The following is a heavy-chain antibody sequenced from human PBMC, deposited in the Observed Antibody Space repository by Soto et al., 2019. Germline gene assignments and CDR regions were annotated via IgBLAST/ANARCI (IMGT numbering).Heavy chain of an antibody. J-gene: IGHJ4*01. CDR2: ISGSAGST. CDR1: GFTFSSYA. CDR3: AKGSSSNCPSFVSGCSY. Sequence: SLRLSCAASGFTFSSYAMSRVRQTQGKGLEWVSTISGSAGSTYYADSVKGRFTISRDNSRNTLYLQMTSLRGDDTAVYYCAKGSSSNCPSFVSGCSYWGQGTLVTVSS. V-gene: IGHV3-23*01. D-gene: IGHD3-16*01.